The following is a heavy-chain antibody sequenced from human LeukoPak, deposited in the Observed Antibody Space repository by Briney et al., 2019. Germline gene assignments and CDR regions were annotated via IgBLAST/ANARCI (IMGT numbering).Heavy chain of an antibody. D-gene: IGHD2-2*01. CDR2: INPNSGGT. CDR1: GYTFTGYY. J-gene: IGHJ4*02. CDR3: ARLGYCSSTSCPRGADY. V-gene: IGHV1-2*02. Sequence: GASVKVSCKASGYTFTGYYMHWVRQAPGQGLEWMGWINPNSGGTNYAQKFQGRVTMTRDTSISTAYMELSRLRSDDTAVYYCARLGYCSSTSCPRGADYWGQGTLVTVSS.